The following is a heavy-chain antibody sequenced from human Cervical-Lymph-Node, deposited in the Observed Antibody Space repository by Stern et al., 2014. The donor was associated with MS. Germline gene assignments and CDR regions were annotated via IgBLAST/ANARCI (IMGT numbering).Heavy chain of an antibody. CDR3: ARDRILSLGGLDV. V-gene: IGHV4-30-4*01. D-gene: IGHD5-18*01. CDR2: IYYSGST. CDR1: DVYISTGDYY. J-gene: IGHJ6*02. Sequence: QVQLQASGPGLVKPSQTLSLTCTVSDVYISTGDYYWSWIRQPQGKGLEWIGHIYYSGSTYYNPPLKSRVTISLDTSKNQFSLKLTSVTAADTAVYYCARDRILSLGGLDVWGQGTTVTVSS.